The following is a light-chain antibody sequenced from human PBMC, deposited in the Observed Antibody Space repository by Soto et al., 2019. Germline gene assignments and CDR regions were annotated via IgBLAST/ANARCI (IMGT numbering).Light chain of an antibody. CDR2: EAS. V-gene: IGLV2-14*02. J-gene: IGLJ2*01. CDR1: SSDVGRYNL. CDR3: TSWDDGLSGPV. Sequence: QSALTQPASVSGSPGQSITISCTGTSSDVGRYNLVSWYQKHPGKAPKLMIYEASKRPSGVSNRFSGFTSGNMASLTISGLRSEDEADYYCTSWDDGLSGPVFGGGTKLTVL.